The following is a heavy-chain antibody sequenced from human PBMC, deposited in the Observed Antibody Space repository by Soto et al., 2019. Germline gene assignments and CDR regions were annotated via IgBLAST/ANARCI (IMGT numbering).Heavy chain of an antibody. CDR2: IYYSGST. J-gene: IGHJ5*02. D-gene: IGHD3-22*01. CDR1: GGSISSGGYY. Sequence: SETLSLTCTVSGGSISSGGYYWSWIRQHPGKGLEWIGYIYYSGSTYYNPSLKSRVTISVDTSKNQFSLKLSSVTAADTAVYYCARQYYYDSSGYHQNWFDPWGQGTLVTVSS. V-gene: IGHV4-31*03. CDR3: ARQYYYDSSGYHQNWFDP.